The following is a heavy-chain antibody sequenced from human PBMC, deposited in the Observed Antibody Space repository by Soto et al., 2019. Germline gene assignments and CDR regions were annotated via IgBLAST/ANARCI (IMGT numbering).Heavy chain of an antibody. J-gene: IGHJ5*02. CDR2: IYYSGST. D-gene: IGHD3-22*01. Sequence: QVQLQESGPGLVKPSQTLSLTCTVSGGSISSGGYYWSWIRQHPGKGLEWIGYIYYSGSTYYNPSLKSRVTISVATSKNQFSRTLSSVTAAATAVYYCARGGRFYYNNWFDPWGQGTLVTVSS. CDR1: GGSISSGGYY. CDR3: ARGGRFYYNNWFDP. V-gene: IGHV4-31*03.